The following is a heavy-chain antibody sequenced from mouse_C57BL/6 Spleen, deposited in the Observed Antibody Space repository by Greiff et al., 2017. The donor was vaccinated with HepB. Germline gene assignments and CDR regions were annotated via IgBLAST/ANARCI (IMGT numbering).Heavy chain of an antibody. Sequence: QVQLQQSEAELVRPGTSVKMSCKASGYTFTNYWIGWARQSPEHGLEWIGDIYHEGGCTNYQETFKGSSTITADNANSTVYLQFSSLTSEDTAMYYCAREDSSSPCYFDYWGQGTTLTVSS. V-gene: IGHV1-63*01. CDR1: GYTFTNYW. J-gene: IGHJ2*01. D-gene: IGHD3-2*01. CDR2: IYHEGGCT. CDR3: AREDSSSPCYFDY.